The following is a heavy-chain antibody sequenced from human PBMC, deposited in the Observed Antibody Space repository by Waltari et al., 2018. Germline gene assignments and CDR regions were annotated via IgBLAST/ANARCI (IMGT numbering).Heavy chain of an antibody. CDR3: AVAAAVDPSNWFDP. CDR2: FEPEYGET. Sequence: QVQLVQSGAEVKKPGASVKVSCKVSGYTLTELSMHWVRQAPGKGLEWMGGFEPEYGETIYAQKFQGRVTMTEDTSTDTAYMELSSLRSEDTAVYYCAVAAAVDPSNWFDPWGQGTLVTVSS. CDR1: GYTLTELS. D-gene: IGHD6-13*01. V-gene: IGHV1-24*01. J-gene: IGHJ5*02.